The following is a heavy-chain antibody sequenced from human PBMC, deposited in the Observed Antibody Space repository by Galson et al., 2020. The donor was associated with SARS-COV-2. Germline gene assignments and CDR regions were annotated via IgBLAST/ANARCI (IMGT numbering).Heavy chain of an antibody. CDR3: AKGVAAHSYYMDV. CDR1: GFSFSNFA. J-gene: IGHJ6*03. D-gene: IGHD3-3*01. V-gene: IGHV3-23*01. CDR2: ISRRDSP. Sequence: GASLRLSCAASGFSFSNFAVTWVRQAPGKGLEWVSSISRRDSPYYVDSVKGRFTIARDNSKSTLYLQMNSLTAEDTAVYYCAKGVAAHSYYMDVWGKGTTVTVSS.